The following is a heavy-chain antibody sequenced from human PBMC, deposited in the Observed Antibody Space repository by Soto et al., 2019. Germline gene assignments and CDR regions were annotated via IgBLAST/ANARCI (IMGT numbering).Heavy chain of an antibody. CDR3: ASHAVVITHSFDY. CDR1: GGTFSSYA. D-gene: IGHD3-22*01. V-gene: IGHV1-69*06. J-gene: IGHJ4*02. CDR2: IIPIFGTA. Sequence: VKVSCKASGGTFSSYAISWVRQAPGQGLEWMGGIIPIFGTANYAQKFQGRVTITADKSTSTAYMELSSLRSEDTAVYYCASHAVVITHSFDYWGQGTLVTVSS.